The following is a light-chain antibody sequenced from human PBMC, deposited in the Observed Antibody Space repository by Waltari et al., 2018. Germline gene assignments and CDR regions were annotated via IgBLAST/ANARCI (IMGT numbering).Light chain of an antibody. CDR3: HQHNSWPPLS. CDR2: GAS. J-gene: IGKJ4*01. V-gene: IGKV3-15*01. Sequence: EIVMTQSPATLSVSPGERATPSCRARQGVSGNVAWYHQKPGQAPRLLIYGASSRATGVPARFSGRGAGTDFTLTISGLQSEDYAVYFCHQHNSWPPLSFGGGTKVEIK. CDR1: QGVSGN.